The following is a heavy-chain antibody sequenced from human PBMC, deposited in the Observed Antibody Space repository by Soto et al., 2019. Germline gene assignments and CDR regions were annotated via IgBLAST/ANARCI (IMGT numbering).Heavy chain of an antibody. CDR1: GDSVSSNSAA. CDR2: TYYRSKWYN. D-gene: IGHD1-7*01. J-gene: IGHJ5*02. V-gene: IGHV6-1*01. Sequence: SQTLSLTCAISGDSVSSNSAALNLIMQSPSRGLEWLGRTYYRSKWYNDYAVSVKSRITINPDTSKNQFSLQLNSVTPEDTAVYYCARDVTGTTLFFWFDPWGQGTLVTVSS. CDR3: ARDVTGTTLFFWFDP.